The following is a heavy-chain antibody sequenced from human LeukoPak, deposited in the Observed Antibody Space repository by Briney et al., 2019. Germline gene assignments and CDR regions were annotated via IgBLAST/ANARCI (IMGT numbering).Heavy chain of an antibody. V-gene: IGHV3-23*01. CDR3: ARSSSRVGATSVPSSPPGPNDY. CDR2: ISGSGGNT. CDR1: GFTFSSYA. D-gene: IGHD1-26*01. Sequence: GGSLRLSCAASGFTFSSYAMSWVRQAPGKGLEWVSGISGSGGNTYYADSVKGRLTVSRDNSRNTLYLQMNSLRAEDTAVYYCARSSSRVGATSVPSSPPGPNDYWGQGTLVTVSS. J-gene: IGHJ4*02.